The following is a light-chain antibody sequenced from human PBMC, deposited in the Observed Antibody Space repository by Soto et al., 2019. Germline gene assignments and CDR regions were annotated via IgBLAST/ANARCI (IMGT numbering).Light chain of an antibody. J-gene: IGKJ4*01. CDR1: QSVSNY. CDR3: QQSYSTPLT. CDR2: DAS. V-gene: IGKV3-11*01. Sequence: EIVLTQSPATLSLSPGERATLSCRASQSVSNYLAWYQQKPGQAPRLLIHDASTRATGIPARFSGSGSGTGFTLTISRLEPEDFATYYCQQSYSTPLTFGGGTKVDIK.